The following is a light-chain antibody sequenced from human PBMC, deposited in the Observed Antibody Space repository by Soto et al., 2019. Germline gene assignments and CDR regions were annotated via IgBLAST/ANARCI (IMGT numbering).Light chain of an antibody. CDR2: EVS. V-gene: IGLV2-23*02. J-gene: IGLJ1*01. Sequence: QSVLTQPASVSGSPGQSITISCTGTYSDVGSYNLVSWYQQHPGKAPRLIISEVSKRPSGVSNRFSGSKSGNTASLTISGLQAEDEANYYCCSYAGTSTYVFGTGTKLTVL. CDR1: YSDVGSYNL. CDR3: CSYAGTSTYV.